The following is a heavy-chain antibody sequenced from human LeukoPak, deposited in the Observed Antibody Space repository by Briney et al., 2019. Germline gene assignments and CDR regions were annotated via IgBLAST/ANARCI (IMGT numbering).Heavy chain of an antibody. D-gene: IGHD6-19*01. CDR1: GFTFSNAW. V-gene: IGHV3-15*07. CDR3: VIAVTSQPFDY. J-gene: IGHJ4*02. CDR2: IKSKTDGGTT. Sequence: PGGSLRLSCAASGFTFSNAWMNWVRQAPGKGLEWVGRIKSKTDGGTTDYAAPVKGRFTISRDDSKNTLYLQMNSLRAEDTAVYYCVIAVTSQPFDYWGQGTLVTVSS.